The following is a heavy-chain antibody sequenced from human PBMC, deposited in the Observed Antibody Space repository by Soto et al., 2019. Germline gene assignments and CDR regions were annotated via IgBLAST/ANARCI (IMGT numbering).Heavy chain of an antibody. Sequence: GESLKISCAASGFTFSSYGMHWVRQAPGKGLEWVAVISYDGSNKYYADSVKGRFTISRDNSKNTLYLQMNSLRAEDTAVYYCAKMGDMGAAAGIYWPFDYYYYMDVWGKGTTVTVSS. V-gene: IGHV3-30*18. D-gene: IGHD6-13*01. J-gene: IGHJ6*03. CDR1: GFTFSSYG. CDR3: AKMGDMGAAAGIYWPFDYYYYMDV. CDR2: ISYDGSNK.